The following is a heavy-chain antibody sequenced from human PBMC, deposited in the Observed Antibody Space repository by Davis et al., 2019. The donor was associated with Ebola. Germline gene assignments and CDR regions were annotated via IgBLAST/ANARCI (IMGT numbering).Heavy chain of an antibody. CDR2: IIPIFGTA. CDR1: GGTFSSYA. V-gene: IGHV1-69*13. Sequence: SVKVSCKASGGTFSSYAISWVRQAPGQGLEWMGGIIPIFGTANCAQKFQGRVTITADESTSTVYMELSSLRSEDTAVYYCAWAGITIFGVVIVNDMDVWGQGTTVTVSS. J-gene: IGHJ6*02. D-gene: IGHD3-3*01. CDR3: AWAGITIFGVVIVNDMDV.